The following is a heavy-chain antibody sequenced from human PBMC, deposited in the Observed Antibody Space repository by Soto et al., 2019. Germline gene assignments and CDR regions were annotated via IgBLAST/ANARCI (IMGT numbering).Heavy chain of an antibody. CDR2: IYSDGSNI. D-gene: IGHD3-10*01. Sequence: QVQLVESGGGVVQPGKSLSLSCAASGFTFSAYGMHWVRRAPGKGLEWVVMIYSDGSNIYYADSVKGRFTISRDNSKNTPYLQMNSLRAEDTAVYYCARVGGSVTSDYWGQGTLFTVSS. J-gene: IGHJ4*02. V-gene: IGHV3-33*01. CDR1: GFTFSAYG. CDR3: ARVGGSVTSDY.